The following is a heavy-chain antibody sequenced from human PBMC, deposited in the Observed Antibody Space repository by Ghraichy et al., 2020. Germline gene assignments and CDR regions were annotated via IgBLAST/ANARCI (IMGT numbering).Heavy chain of an antibody. CDR2: ITSSGRTK. J-gene: IGHJ6*02. V-gene: IGHV3-48*02. CDR1: GFSLSGYS. D-gene: IGHD4-23*01. CDR3: ARGSRVVRFYYYDGMDV. Sequence: GGSLRLSCVGSGFSLSGYSMNWVRQSPGKGLEWVSYITSSGRTKSYADSVKGRFTISRDNAQNSLYLQMNSLRDEDTAVYYCARGSRVVRFYYYDGMDVWGQGTTVTVSS.